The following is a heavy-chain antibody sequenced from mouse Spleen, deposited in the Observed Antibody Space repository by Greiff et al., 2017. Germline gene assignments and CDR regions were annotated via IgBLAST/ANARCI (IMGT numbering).Heavy chain of an antibody. J-gene: IGHJ4*01. V-gene: IGHV5-17*01. Sequence: EVQLQESGGGLVKPGGSLKLSCAASGFTFSDYGMHWVRQAPEKGLEWVAYISSGSSTIYYADTVKGRFTISRDNAKNTLFLQMTSLRSEDTAMYYCARRGYGSSYLYYAMDYWGQGTSVTVSS. CDR3: ARRGYGSSYLYYAMDY. CDR1: GFTFSDYG. CDR2: ISSGSSTI. D-gene: IGHD1-1*01.